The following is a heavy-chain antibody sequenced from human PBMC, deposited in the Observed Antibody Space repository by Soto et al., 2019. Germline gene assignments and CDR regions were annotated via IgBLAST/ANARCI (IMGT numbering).Heavy chain of an antibody. J-gene: IGHJ4*02. CDR3: GRDKDWAFDY. D-gene: IGHD3-9*01. CDR2: IYYSGST. CDR1: GGSISSSSFH. V-gene: IGHV4-39*02. Sequence: PSETLSLTCTVSGGSISSSSFHWGWIRQPPGKGLEWIGSIYYSGSTYYSPSLKSRVTISVDTSKNSLFLLMNSLRAEDTAIYYCGRDKDWAFDYWGQGTQVTVSS.